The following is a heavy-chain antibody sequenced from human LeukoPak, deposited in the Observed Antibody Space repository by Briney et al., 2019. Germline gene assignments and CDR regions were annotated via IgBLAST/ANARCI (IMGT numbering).Heavy chain of an antibody. J-gene: IGHJ4*02. CDR3: AFFSNYFDF. CDR1: GFTFSSYA. D-gene: IGHD3-3*01. CDR2: ISYDGSNK. V-gene: IGHV3-30*04. Sequence: GGSLRLSCAASGFTFSSYAMHWVRQAPGKGLEWVAVISYDGSNKYYADSVKGRFTISRDNSKNTMHLHMNSLRAEDTAVYYCAFFSNYFDFWGQGTLVTVSS.